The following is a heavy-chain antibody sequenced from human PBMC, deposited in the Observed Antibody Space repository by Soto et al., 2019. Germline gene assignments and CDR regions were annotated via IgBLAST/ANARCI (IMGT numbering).Heavy chain of an antibody. CDR2: ISGGGGST. CDR3: AKDLANSYGYNEY. CDR1: GFTFSSYA. V-gene: IGHV3-23*01. J-gene: IGHJ4*02. D-gene: IGHD5-18*01. Sequence: EVQLLESGGGLVQPGGSLRLSCAASGFTFSSYAMSWVRQAPGKGLEWVSAISGGGGSTYYADSVKGRFTISRDNSKNTRYLQMNSLRAADPAVYYCAKDLANSYGYNEYWGQGTLVTVSS.